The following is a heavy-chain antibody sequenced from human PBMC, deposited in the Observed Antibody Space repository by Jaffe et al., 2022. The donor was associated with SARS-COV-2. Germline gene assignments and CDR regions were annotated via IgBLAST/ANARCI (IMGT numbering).Heavy chain of an antibody. CDR2: ISYDGSNK. CDR1: GFTFSSYG. V-gene: IGHV3-30*18. J-gene: IGHJ4*02. Sequence: QVQLVESGGGVVQPGRSLRLSCAASGFTFSSYGMHWVRQAPGKGLEWVAVISYDGSNKYYADSVKGRFTISRDNSKNTLYLQMNSLRAEDTAVYYCAKALVGANSLGYWGQGTLVTVSS. CDR3: AKALVGANSLGY. D-gene: IGHD1-26*01.